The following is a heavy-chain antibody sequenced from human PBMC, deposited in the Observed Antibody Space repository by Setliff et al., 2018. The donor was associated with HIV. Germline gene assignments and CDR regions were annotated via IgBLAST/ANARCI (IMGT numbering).Heavy chain of an antibody. CDR2: IHYSGSS. CDR3: ARFQAWQLGRRGGYYYYMAV. V-gene: IGHV4-59*01. D-gene: IGHD1-1*01. CDR1: GGSISGYY. Sequence: SETLSLTCTVSGGSISGYYWSWVRQPPEKRLELIGFIHYSGSSDYNPSLKSRITISVDMSRNQFSLVLSSVTAADTAVYYCARFQAWQLGRRGGYYYYMAVWGKGTTVTVSS. J-gene: IGHJ6*03.